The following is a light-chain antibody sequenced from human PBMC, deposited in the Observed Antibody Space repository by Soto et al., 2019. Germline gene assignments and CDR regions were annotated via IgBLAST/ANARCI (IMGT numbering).Light chain of an antibody. J-gene: IGKJ4*01. CDR1: QTISTY. Sequence: DIQMTQSPSSLSASLGDRVTITCRASQTISTYLNWYQQKPGKAPKVLIYAASSLQSGVPSRFSGSGSGTDFTLTISNLQREDFATYYCQQSYSSPLSFGGGTKVDSK. CDR2: AAS. CDR3: QQSYSSPLS. V-gene: IGKV1-39*01.